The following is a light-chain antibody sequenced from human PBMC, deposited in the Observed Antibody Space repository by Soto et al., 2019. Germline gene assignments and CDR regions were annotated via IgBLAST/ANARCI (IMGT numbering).Light chain of an antibody. CDR1: QGISSY. Sequence: AIRMTQSPSSLSASTGDRVTITCRASQGISSYLAWYQQKPGKAPKLLIYAASTLQIGVPSRFSGSGSGTDFTLTISCLQSEDCATYYCQQYYSYPYTFGQGTKLEIK. V-gene: IGKV1-8*01. J-gene: IGKJ2*01. CDR3: QQYYSYPYT. CDR2: AAS.